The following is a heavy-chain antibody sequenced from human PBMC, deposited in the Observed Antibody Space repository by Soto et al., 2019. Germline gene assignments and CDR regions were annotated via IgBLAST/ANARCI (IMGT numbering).Heavy chain of an antibody. J-gene: IGHJ6*03. Sequence: EVQLVESGGGLVKPGGSLRLSCAASGFTFSTYSMNWVRQAPGKGLEWVSSISSSSTYIYYADSVKGRFTISRDNAKKSLYLQMNSLRAEDTAVYYCARVAGTDMVLYMDVWGKGPQSPSP. CDR3: ARVAGTDMVLYMDV. D-gene: IGHD5-18*01. V-gene: IGHV3-21*01. CDR2: ISSSSTYI. CDR1: GFTFSTYS.